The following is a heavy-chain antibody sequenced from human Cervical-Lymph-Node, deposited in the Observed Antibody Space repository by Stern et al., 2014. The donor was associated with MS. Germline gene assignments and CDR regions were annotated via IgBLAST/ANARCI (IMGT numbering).Heavy chain of an antibody. Sequence: QLQLQEAGPGLLKPWETLSLTCTVSGGSLGNNYWSWMRQPPGKGLEWVGYILYRGTPSFHPPRKSRVSISRDRSSNQFSLKLNSVTAADTAVYYCARGISDWSGSYFRLDSWGQGTLVTVSS. CDR3: ARGISDWSGSYFRLDS. J-gene: IGHJ4*02. CDR2: ILYRGTP. D-gene: IGHD1-26*01. CDR1: GGSLGNNY. V-gene: IGHV4-59*01.